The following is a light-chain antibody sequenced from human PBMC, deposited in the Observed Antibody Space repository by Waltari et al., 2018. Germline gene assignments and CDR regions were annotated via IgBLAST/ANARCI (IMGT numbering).Light chain of an antibody. CDR3: QQYYSTPLT. CDR1: QSVLYSSNNKNH. V-gene: IGKV4-1*01. CDR2: WAS. J-gene: IGKJ4*01. Sequence: DIVMTQSPDSLAVSLGERATINCKSSQSVLYSSNNKNHLAWYQQKPGQPPKLLIYWASTRESGVPDRFSGSWSGTDFTLTISSLQAEDVAVYYCQQYYSTPLTFGGGTKVEIK.